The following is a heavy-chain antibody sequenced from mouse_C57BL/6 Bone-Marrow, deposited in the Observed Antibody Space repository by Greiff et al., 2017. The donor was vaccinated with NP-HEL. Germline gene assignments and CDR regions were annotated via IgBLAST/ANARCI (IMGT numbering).Heavy chain of an antibody. CDR2: IDPSDRET. CDR3: AIDYGNSGD. J-gene: IGHJ2*01. CDR1: GYTFTSYW. D-gene: IGHD2-1*01. Sequence: QVQLQQPGAELVRPGSSVKLSCKASGYTFTSYWMHWVKQRPIQGLEWIGNIDPSDRETHYNQKFKDKATLTVDKSSSTAYMQLSSLTSEDSAVYYCAIDYGNSGDWGKGTTLTVSS. V-gene: IGHV1-52*01.